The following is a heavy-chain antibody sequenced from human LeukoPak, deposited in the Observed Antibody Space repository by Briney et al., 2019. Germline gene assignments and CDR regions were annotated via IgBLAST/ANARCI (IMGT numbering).Heavy chain of an antibody. CDR2: IDSDGST. V-gene: IGHV3-66*01. CDR1: GFTVSSNY. D-gene: IGHD4-17*01. J-gene: IGHJ4*02. Sequence: GGSLRLSCAASGFTVSSNYLSWVRQAPGKGLEWVSVIDSDGSTYYADAVKGRFIISRDNSKNTLYLRMNSLRAEDTAVYYCANYGDYYYFYYWGQGTLVTVSS. CDR3: ANYGDYYYFYY.